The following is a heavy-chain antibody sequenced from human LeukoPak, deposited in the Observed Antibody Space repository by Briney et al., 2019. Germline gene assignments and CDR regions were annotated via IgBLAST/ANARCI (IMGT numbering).Heavy chain of an antibody. J-gene: IGHJ6*03. CDR2: IKQDGSEK. CDR3: ARVARDAIFGVVMNYYYYIDV. CDR1: GFTFSSYW. V-gene: IGHV3-7*01. Sequence: GRSLRLSCAASGFTFSSYWMSWVRQAPGKGLEWVANIKQDGSEKYYVDSVKGRFTISRDNGKNSLYLQMNSLRAEDTAVYFCARVARDAIFGVVMNYYYYIDVCGKGTAVTVSS. D-gene: IGHD3-3*01.